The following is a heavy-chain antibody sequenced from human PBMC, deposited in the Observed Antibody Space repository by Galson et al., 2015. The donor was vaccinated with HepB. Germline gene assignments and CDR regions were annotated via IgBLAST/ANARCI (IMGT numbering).Heavy chain of an antibody. D-gene: IGHD5-18*01. Sequence: ETLSLTCTISRGSINSYNYYWGWIRQPPGKALEWIGSIYYSGSTYYSPSLKTQVTISMDMSKKQFSLELSSVSALDTATYYCARGRAEDRAFDYWGQGTLVTVSS. CDR3: ARGRAEDRAFDY. CDR2: IYYSGST. V-gene: IGHV4-39*07. CDR1: RGSINSYNYY. J-gene: IGHJ4*02.